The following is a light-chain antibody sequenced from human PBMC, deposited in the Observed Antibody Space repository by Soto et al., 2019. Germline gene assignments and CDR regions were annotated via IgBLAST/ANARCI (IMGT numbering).Light chain of an antibody. CDR3: CSYAGSYTWV. CDR1: NSDVGGYNY. CDR2: DVS. J-gene: IGLJ3*02. Sequence: SALTQPRSVSGSPGQSVTISCTGTNSDVGGYNYVSWYQQHPGKAPKLMIYDVSKRPSGVPDRLSGSKSGNTASLTISGLQAGDEADYYCCSYAGSYTWVFGGGTKLTVL. V-gene: IGLV2-11*01.